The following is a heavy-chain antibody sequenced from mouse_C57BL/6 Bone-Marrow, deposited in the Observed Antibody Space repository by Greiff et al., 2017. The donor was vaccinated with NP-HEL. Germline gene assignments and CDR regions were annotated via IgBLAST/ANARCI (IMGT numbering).Heavy chain of an antibody. J-gene: IGHJ2*01. D-gene: IGHD1-1*01. CDR1: GFTFSSYA. Sequence: DVKLVESGGGLVKPGGSLKLSCAASGFTFSSYAMSWVRQTPEKRLEWVATISDGGSYTYYPDNVKGRFTISRDNAKNNLYLQMSHLKSEDTAMYYCARGGPYYYSSSFDYWGQGTTLTVSS. CDR2: ISDGGSYT. V-gene: IGHV5-4*03. CDR3: ARGGPYYYSSSFDY.